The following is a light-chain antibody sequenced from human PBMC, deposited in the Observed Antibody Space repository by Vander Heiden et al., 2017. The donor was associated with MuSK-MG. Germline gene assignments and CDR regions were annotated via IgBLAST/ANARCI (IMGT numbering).Light chain of an antibody. CDR1: QSIDTN. J-gene: IGKJ4*01. V-gene: IGKV3-15*01. CDR2: DAC. CDR3: PQYRDWPPLT. Sequence: IVMTQSPATPSVSPGYRATLSCRASQSIDTNLAWYQQKPGQAPRLLIYDACTRATDLPPRFSGSGSGPEFTLTIGSLQSDAYALYYCPQYRDWPPLTFGAGTKVEI.